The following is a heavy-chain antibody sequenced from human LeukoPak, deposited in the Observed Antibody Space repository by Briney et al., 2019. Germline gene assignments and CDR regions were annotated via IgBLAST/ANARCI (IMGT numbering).Heavy chain of an antibody. V-gene: IGHV1-2*02. CDR3: ARDPGYSSPRGDY. D-gene: IGHD5-18*01. Sequence: GASVKVSCKASGYTFTDYFMHWVRQAPGQGLEWMGWINPNSGGTHYAQKFQGRVTMTRDTSSSTAYMELSRLRSDDTAVYYCARDPGYSSPRGDYWGQGTLVTVSS. CDR1: GYTFTDYF. J-gene: IGHJ4*02. CDR2: INPNSGGT.